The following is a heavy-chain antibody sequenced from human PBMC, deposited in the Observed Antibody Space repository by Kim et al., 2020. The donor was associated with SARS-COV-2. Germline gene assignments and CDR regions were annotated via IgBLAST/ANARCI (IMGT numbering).Heavy chain of an antibody. J-gene: IGHJ3*01. Sequence: GGSLRLSCAASGSTFSNYAMGWVRHTPDKGLEWVSVITDSGPNTHHADSVRGRFTTSRDNSKNTLYLQMNSLRAEDTALYYCAKAPRKYCSGFRCYAFDLWGQGTMVTVSS. CDR2: ITDSGPNT. V-gene: IGHV3-23*01. CDR3: AKAPRKYCSGFRCYAFDL. D-gene: IGHD2-15*01. CDR1: GSTFSNYA.